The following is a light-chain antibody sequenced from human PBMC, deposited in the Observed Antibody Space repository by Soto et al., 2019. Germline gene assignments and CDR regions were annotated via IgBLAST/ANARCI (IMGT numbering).Light chain of an antibody. CDR2: RTS. CDR1: QSVSSSY. Sequence: IVLTKSPGTLSLSPGERATLSCRASQSVSSSYLAWYQQKPGQAPRLLIYRTSNRATGIPDRFSGSGSGTDFTLTISRLEPEDFAVYWCQQYDSSLRTFGQGTKVDIK. V-gene: IGKV3-20*01. J-gene: IGKJ1*01. CDR3: QQYDSSLRT.